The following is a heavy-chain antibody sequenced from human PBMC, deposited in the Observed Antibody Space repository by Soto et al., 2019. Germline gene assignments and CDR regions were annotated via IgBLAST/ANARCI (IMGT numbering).Heavy chain of an antibody. V-gene: IGHV5-10-1*01. CDR2: IDPSDSYT. CDR3: ARQKVLYSDSFEP. J-gene: IGHJ5*02. CDR1: GYSFTSYW. Sequence: GESLKISCKGSGYSFTSYWISWVRQMPGKGLEWMGRIDPSDSYTNYSPSFQGHVTISADKSISTAYLQWSSLKASDNAMYYCARQKVLYSDSFEPWGQGTLVTVSS. D-gene: IGHD3-10*02.